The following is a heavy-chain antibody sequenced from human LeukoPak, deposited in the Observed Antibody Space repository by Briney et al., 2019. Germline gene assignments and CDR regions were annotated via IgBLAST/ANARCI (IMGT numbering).Heavy chain of an antibody. Sequence: ASVTVSCKASGYTFTSYGISWVRQAPGQGLEWMGWISAYNGNTNYAQKLRGRVTMTTDTSTSTAYMELRSLRSDDTAVYYCARGDYGDYVGRFGYFDYWGQGTLVTVSS. CDR2: ISAYNGNT. CDR1: GYTFTSYG. V-gene: IGHV1-18*01. CDR3: ARGDYGDYVGRFGYFDY. J-gene: IGHJ4*02. D-gene: IGHD4-17*01.